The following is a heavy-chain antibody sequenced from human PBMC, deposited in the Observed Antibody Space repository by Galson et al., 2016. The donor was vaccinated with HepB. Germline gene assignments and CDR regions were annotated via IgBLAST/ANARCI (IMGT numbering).Heavy chain of an antibody. V-gene: IGHV3-21*06. D-gene: IGHD2-21*01. CDR2: ISSSASFI. Sequence: SLRLSCAASGFKFRNYGMNWVRQAPGKGLEWVSSISSSASFIYYADSVQGRFTITRDNAKNSLFLQMGSLRADDTAVYFCVRDFYYSGGDLSRAIYHYSYAMGVWGQGTTVTVSS. CDR1: GFKFRNYG. CDR3: VRDFYYSGGDLSRAIYHYSYAMGV. J-gene: IGHJ6*02.